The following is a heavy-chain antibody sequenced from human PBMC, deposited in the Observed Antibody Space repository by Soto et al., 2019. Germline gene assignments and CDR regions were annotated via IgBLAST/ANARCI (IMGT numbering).Heavy chain of an antibody. CDR3: ARGGSLYWYFDL. D-gene: IGHD1-26*01. CDR1: GYTFTSYA. CDR2: INAGNGNT. Sequence: ASVKVSCKASGYTFTSYAIHWVRQAPGQRLEWMGWINAGNGNTKYSQKFQGRVTITRDTSASTAYMELSSLRSEDTAVYYCARGGSLYWYFDLWGRGTLVTVSS. J-gene: IGHJ2*01. V-gene: IGHV1-3*01.